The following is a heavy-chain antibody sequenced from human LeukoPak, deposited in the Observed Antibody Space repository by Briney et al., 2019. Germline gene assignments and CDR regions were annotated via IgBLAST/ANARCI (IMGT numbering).Heavy chain of an antibody. J-gene: IGHJ4*02. CDR3: AKVRAPSGWFNSDY. D-gene: IGHD6-19*01. CDR2: ISGSGDST. CDR1: GFTFSNYV. Sequence: GGSLRLSCAASGFTFSNYVMSWVRQAPGKGLEWVSGISGSGDSTYYADSVKGRFTISRDNSKNTLYLQMNSLRVENTAAYYCAKVRAPSGWFNSDYWGQGTLVTVSS. V-gene: IGHV3-23*01.